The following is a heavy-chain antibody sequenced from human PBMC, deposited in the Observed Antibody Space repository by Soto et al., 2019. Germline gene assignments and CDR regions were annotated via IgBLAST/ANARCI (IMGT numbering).Heavy chain of an antibody. CDR3: AKGNEYSDEWLIYYFDY. Sequence: EVQLVESGGGLVQPGRSLRLSCAASGFTFDDYAMHWVRQAPGKGLEWVSGISWNSGSIGYADSVKGRFTISRDNAKNSLYLQMNSLRAEDTALYYCAKGNEYSDEWLIYYFDYWGQGTLVTVSS. J-gene: IGHJ4*02. D-gene: IGHD6-6*01. CDR1: GFTFDDYA. CDR2: ISWNSGSI. V-gene: IGHV3-9*01.